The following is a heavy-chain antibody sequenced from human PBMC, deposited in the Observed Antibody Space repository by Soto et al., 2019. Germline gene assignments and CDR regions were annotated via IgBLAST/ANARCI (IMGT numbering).Heavy chain of an antibody. J-gene: IGHJ4*02. CDR1: GYTLTELS. CDR3: ATLNYRNWTLDHFDY. CDR2: FDPEDGET. V-gene: IGHV1-24*01. D-gene: IGHD4-4*01. Sequence: ASVKVSCKVSGYTLTELSMHWVRQAPGKGLEWMGGFDPEDGETIYAQKFQGRVTMTEDTSTDTACMELSSLRSEDAAVYYCATLNYRNWTLDHFDYWGQGTVVTVSS.